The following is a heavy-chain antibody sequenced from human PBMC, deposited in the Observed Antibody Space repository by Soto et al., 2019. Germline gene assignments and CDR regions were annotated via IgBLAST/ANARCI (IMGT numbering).Heavy chain of an antibody. CDR3: ATLVSCSGGSCYRGGWFDP. CDR2: FDPEDGET. CDR1: GYTLTELS. V-gene: IGHV1-24*01. Sequence: QVQLVQSGAEVKKPGASVKVSCKVSGYTLTELSMHWVRQAPGKGLEWMGGFDPEDGETIYAQKCQGRVTMTEDTSTDTAYMELSSLRSEDTAVYYCATLVSCSGGSCYRGGWFDPWGQGTLVTVSS. D-gene: IGHD2-15*01. J-gene: IGHJ5*02.